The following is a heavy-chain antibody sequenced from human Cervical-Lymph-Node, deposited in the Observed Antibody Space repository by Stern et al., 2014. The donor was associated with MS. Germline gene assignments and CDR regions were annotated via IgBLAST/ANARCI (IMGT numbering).Heavy chain of an antibody. CDR2: INYRRNP. V-gene: IGHV4-59*01. CDR1: YDSISSYY. Sequence: VQLVESVPGLVKPSETLSLTCTVSYDSISSYYWTWLRQPPGKGLEWIGYINYRRNPNYNPALKSRVTISVDTSKNQFSLKLTSVTAADTAVYYCARAFSDYHDSTPGYWGQGTLVTVSS. J-gene: IGHJ4*02. CDR3: ARAFSDYHDSTPGY. D-gene: IGHD3-22*01.